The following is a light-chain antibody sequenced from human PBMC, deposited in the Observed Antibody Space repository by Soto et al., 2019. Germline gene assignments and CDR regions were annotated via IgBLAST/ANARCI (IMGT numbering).Light chain of an antibody. CDR3: QQYNNWPLT. Sequence: EIVMTQSPATLSVSPGERATLSCRASQSVSSNLAWYQQKPGQAPRVLIYGASTRATGIPARFSGSGSGTEFTLTISSLQSGDFAVYYCQQYNNWPLTFGGGTKVEIK. V-gene: IGKV3-15*01. CDR2: GAS. CDR1: QSVSSN. J-gene: IGKJ4*01.